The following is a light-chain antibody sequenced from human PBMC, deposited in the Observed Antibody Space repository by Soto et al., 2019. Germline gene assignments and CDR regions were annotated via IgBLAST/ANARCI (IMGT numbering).Light chain of an antibody. V-gene: IGLV1-44*01. J-gene: IGLJ3*02. CDR3: AVWDDSLDGWV. CDR1: SSNIGSHV. Sequence: QSVLTQPTSASGTPGQRVTISCSGSSSNIGSHVVYWYQQLAGTAPKLLMYNNNQRPSGVPDRLSGSKSGTSASLVISGLQSEDEADYYCAVWDDSLDGWVFGGGTKVTVL. CDR2: NNN.